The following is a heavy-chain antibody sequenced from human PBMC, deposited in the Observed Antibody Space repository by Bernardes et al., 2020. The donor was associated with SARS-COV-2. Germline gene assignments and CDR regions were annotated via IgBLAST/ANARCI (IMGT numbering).Heavy chain of an antibody. J-gene: IGHJ4*02. CDR1: GFTFSSYS. CDR3: ARRWEGLWLVDY. D-gene: IGHD6-19*01. CDR2: ISSSSSYI. V-gene: IGHV3-21*01. Sequence: GGSLRLSCAASGFTFSSYSMNWVRQAPGKGLEWVSSISSSSSYIYYADSVKGRFTISRDNAKNSLYLQMNSLRAEDTAVYYCARRWEGLWLVDYWGQGTLVTVSS.